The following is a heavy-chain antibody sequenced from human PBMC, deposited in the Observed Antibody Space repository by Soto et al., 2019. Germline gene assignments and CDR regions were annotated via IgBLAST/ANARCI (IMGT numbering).Heavy chain of an antibody. CDR2: ISYDGSNK. CDR1: GFTFSSYA. Sequence: GGSLRLSCAASGFTFSSYAMHWVRQAPGKGLEWVAVISYDGSNKYYADSVKGRFTISRDNSKNKLYLQMNSQRAEDTAVYYCARDQMREEWLLSSNNWFDPWGQGTLVTVSS. J-gene: IGHJ5*02. CDR3: ARDQMREEWLLSSNNWFDP. V-gene: IGHV3-30-3*01. D-gene: IGHD3-3*01.